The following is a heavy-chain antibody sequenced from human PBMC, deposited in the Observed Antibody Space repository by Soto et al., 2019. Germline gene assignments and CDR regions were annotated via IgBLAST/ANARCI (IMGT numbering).Heavy chain of an antibody. Sequence: GGSLRLSCAASGFTFSDYYMSWIRQAPGKGLEWVSYISSSGSTIYYADSVKGRFTISRDNAKNSLYLQMNSLRAEDTAVYYCARDEVITFGGVIVGVSGTEAWGIETMFTLAS. V-gene: IGHV3-11*01. J-gene: IGHJ6*04. CDR3: ARDEVITFGGVIVGVSGTEA. D-gene: IGHD3-16*02. CDR1: GFTFSDYY. CDR2: ISSSGSTI.